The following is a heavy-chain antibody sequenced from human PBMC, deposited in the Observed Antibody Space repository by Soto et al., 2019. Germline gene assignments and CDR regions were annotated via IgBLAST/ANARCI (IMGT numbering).Heavy chain of an antibody. CDR3: AKDIVKYTYGSCDY. V-gene: IGHV3-30*18. D-gene: IGHD5-18*01. Sequence: QVQLVESGGAVVQPGKSLRLSCAASGFSFNTYGMYWVRQAPGKGLEWVAAISYDGSNQYHADSVKGRFTISRDNSKSTLYLHMNILRVEDTAVYYCAKDIVKYTYGSCDYWGQGALFTVSS. CDR1: GFSFNTYG. J-gene: IGHJ4*02. CDR2: ISYDGSNQ.